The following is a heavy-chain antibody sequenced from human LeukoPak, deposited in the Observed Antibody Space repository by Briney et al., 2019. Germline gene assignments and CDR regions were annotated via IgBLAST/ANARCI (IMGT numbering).Heavy chain of an antibody. V-gene: IGHV4-59*08. Sequence: SSETLSLTCTVSGGSISSYYWSWIRQPPGKGLEWIGYIYYSGSTNYNPSLKSRVTISVDTSKNQSSLKLSSVTAADTAVYYCARSQPDYGDYSYWGQGTLVTVSS. CDR2: IYYSGST. D-gene: IGHD4-17*01. J-gene: IGHJ4*02. CDR1: GGSISSYY. CDR3: ARSQPDYGDYSY.